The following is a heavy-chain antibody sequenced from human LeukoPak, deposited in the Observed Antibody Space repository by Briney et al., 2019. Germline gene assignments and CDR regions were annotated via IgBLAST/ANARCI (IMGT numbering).Heavy chain of an antibody. V-gene: IGHV4-61*02. CDR3: ARDSGYVSSGYYSCYFDY. Sequence: SETLSLTCTVSGGSLSRGRYYWSWLRQPAGRGLEWIGRIYTSRSTNYNPSLKRRVTISLHTSKNQFSLKLSSVTAADTAVYYCARDSGYVSSGYYSCYFDYWGQGTLVTVPS. D-gene: IGHD3-22*01. J-gene: IGHJ4*02. CDR2: IYTSRST. CDR1: GGSLSRGRYY.